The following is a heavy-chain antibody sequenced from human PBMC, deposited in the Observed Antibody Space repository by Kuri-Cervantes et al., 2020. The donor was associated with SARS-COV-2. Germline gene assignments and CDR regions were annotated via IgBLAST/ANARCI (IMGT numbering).Heavy chain of an antibody. J-gene: IGHJ4*02. D-gene: IGHD1-1*01. CDR1: GYTFTGHY. CDR3: ARQLGDGINYYFDY. CDR2: INPNNVIT. V-gene: IGHV1-2*02. Sequence: VKVSCKTSGYTFTGHYMHWVRQAPGQGLEWMGWINPNNVITNYAQNFQGRVTMTRDTSISTAYMELSSLRSDDTAIYYCARQLGDGINYYFDYWGQGALVTVSS.